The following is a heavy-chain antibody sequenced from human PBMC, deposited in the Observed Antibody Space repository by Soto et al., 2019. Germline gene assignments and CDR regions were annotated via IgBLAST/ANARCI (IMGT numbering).Heavy chain of an antibody. Sequence: SVKVSCKASGGTVSGYAFIWVRQAPGQGLEWIGGIIPMFGRTNYAENFQGRVTITADESTSAAYLELDSLTSDDTALYFCACGLSFLHMYNWFDSWGQGTLVTVSS. J-gene: IGHJ5*01. CDR3: ACGLSFLHMYNWFDS. CDR1: GGTVSGYA. V-gene: IGHV1-69*13. CDR2: IIPMFGRT. D-gene: IGHD2-21*01.